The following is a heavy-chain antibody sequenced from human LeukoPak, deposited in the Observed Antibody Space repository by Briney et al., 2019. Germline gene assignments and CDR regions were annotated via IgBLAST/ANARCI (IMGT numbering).Heavy chain of an antibody. CDR2: VFPSGDEI. J-gene: IGHJ4*02. D-gene: IGHD2-8*02. V-gene: IGHV3-23*01. CDR3: ATYRQVLLPFES. CDR1: GFTFSTFA. Sequence: GGSLRLSCAASGFTFSTFAMIWVRQPPGKGLEWVSSVFPSGDEIHYADSVRGRFTISRDNSKSTLSLQMNSLRAEDTAIYYCATYRQVLLPFESWGQGTLVTVSS.